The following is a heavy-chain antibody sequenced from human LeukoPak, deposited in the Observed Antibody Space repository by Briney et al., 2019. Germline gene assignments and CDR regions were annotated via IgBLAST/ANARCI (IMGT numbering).Heavy chain of an antibody. V-gene: IGHV3-30*02. D-gene: IGHD2-15*01. CDR1: GFTFGSYG. CDR2: IRNDGNDK. J-gene: IGHJ4*02. Sequence: GGSLRLSCAASGFTFGSYGMHWVRQAPGKGLEWEAFIRNDGNDKYYADSVKGRFTISRDNSKNTVYLQMNSLRSEDTAVYYCAKDEGGSIDYWGQGTLVTVSS. CDR3: AKDEGGSIDY.